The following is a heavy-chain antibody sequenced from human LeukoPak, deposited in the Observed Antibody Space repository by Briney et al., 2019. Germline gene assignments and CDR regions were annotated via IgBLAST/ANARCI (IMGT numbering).Heavy chain of an antibody. CDR1: GFTFSSYA. CDR3: ARDGARYNSYFDY. J-gene: IGHJ4*02. V-gene: IGHV3-33*08. CDR2: IWYDGSNK. D-gene: IGHD5-24*01. Sequence: GGSLRLSCAASGFTFSSYAMSWVRQAPGKGLEWVAVIWYDGSNKYYADSVKGRFTISRDNSKNTLYLQMNSLRAEDTAVYCCARDGARYNSYFDYWGQGTLVTVSS.